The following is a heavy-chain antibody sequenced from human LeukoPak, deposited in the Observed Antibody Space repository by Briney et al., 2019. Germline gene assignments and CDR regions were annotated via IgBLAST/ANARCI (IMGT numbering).Heavy chain of an antibody. CDR3: AKDLNWGGR. Sequence: GGSLRLSCAASGFTFSTSAMTWVRQAPGKGLEWVSGISGSGTTDYADSIKGRFTISRDNSKNTLYLQINSLRAEDTAVYYCAKDLNWGGRWGQGTLVTVSS. D-gene: IGHD7-27*01. V-gene: IGHV3-23*01. J-gene: IGHJ4*02. CDR2: ISGSGTT. CDR1: GFTFSTSA.